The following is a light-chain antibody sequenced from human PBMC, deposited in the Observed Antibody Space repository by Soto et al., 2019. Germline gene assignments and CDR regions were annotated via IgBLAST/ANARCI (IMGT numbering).Light chain of an antibody. CDR3: QQYDRSPRT. J-gene: IGKJ1*01. V-gene: IGKV3-20*01. CDR2: DAS. Sequence: ETVMTQSPATLSVSPGGRATLSCRASQSISDTLAWYQHKPGQAPRLLIYDASNRATGIPDRFSGSGSGTDFTLTISRLEPEDLAVYYCQQYDRSPRTFGQGTKVDIK. CDR1: QSISDT.